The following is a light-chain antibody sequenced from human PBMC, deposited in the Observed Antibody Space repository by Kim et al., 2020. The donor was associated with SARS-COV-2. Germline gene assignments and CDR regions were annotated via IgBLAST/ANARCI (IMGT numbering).Light chain of an antibody. CDR3: QAWDSSTHVV. CDR1: KLGAKY. J-gene: IGLJ2*01. CDR2: RDS. Sequence: VSPGQTASITCSGDKLGAKYACWYQQKPGQSPVLVIYRDSKRPSGIPERFSGSNSGNTATLTISGTQAMDEADYYCQAWDSSTHVVFGGGTQLTVL. V-gene: IGLV3-1*01.